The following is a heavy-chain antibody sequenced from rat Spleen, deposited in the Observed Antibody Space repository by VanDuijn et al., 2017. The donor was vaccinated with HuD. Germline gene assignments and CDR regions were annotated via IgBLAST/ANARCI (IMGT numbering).Heavy chain of an antibody. V-gene: IGHV2-43*01. CDR2: IWTGGST. CDR3: TRSLIAAIGGFAY. J-gene: IGHJ3*01. D-gene: IGHD1-2*01. CDR1: GFSLTSFH. Sequence: QVQLKESGPGLVQPSQTLSLTCTVSGFSLTSFHVSWVRQPPGKGLEWMGVIWTGGSTVYSSLLKSRLSISRDISKNQVFLKMNSLQTEDTAMYFCTRSLIAAIGGFAYWGQGTLVTVSS.